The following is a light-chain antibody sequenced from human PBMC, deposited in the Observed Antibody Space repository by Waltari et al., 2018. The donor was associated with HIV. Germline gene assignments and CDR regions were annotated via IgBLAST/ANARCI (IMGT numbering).Light chain of an antibody. V-gene: IGLV2-11*01. CDR2: DVN. J-gene: IGLJ1*01. Sequence: APTQPHSVSGSPGQSVTIFCNGTIGAIVGGPYLSWYQHHPGNAPRMMIYDVNRRPPGVPGRFSGSRSGKTASLSISGLQPEDEADYYCYIYAGGYAPPVLGTGTKVTV. CDR3: YIYAGGYAPPV. CDR1: IGAIVGGPY.